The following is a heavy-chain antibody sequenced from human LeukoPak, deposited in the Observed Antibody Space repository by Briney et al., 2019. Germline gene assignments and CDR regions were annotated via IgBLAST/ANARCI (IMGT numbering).Heavy chain of an antibody. Sequence: SETLSLTCTVSGGSISSSSYYWGWIRQPPGKGLEWIGSIYYSGSTCYNPSLKSRVTISVDTSKNQFSLKLSSVTAADTAVYYCARHVWVVKGSSWYLGWFDPWGQGTLVTVSS. V-gene: IGHV4-39*01. J-gene: IGHJ5*02. CDR3: ARHVWVVKGSSWYLGWFDP. D-gene: IGHD6-13*01. CDR1: GGSISSSSYY. CDR2: IYYSGST.